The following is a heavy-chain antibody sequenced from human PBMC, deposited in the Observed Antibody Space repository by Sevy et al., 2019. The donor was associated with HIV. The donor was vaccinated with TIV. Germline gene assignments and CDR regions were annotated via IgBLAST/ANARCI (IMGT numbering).Heavy chain of an antibody. J-gene: IGHJ4*02. D-gene: IGHD3-3*01. CDR3: ARGKHVSDYYGSFDY. CDR2: IWLTGAT. Sequence: GESLKISCTVSGFTVSSNFISWVRQAPGKGLEWVSVIWLTGATSYADSVKGRFTISRDNSKNTVYLDMNSLRAEDTAVYYCARGKHVSDYYGSFDYWGQGTLVTVSS. V-gene: IGHV3-53*01. CDR1: GFTVSSNF.